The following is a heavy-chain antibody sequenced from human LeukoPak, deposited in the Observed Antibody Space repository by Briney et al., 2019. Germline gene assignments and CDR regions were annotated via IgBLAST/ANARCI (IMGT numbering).Heavy chain of an antibody. CDR1: GGTFSSYT. CDR3: ARDSRYVWGSYRQTRSYYYYMDV. Sequence: VASVKVSCKASGGTFSSYTISWVRQAPGQGLEWMGRIIPILGIANYAQKFQGRVTITADKSTSTAYMELSSLRSEDTAVYYCARDSRYVWGSYRQTRSYYYYMDVWGKGTTVTVSS. J-gene: IGHJ6*03. D-gene: IGHD3-16*02. V-gene: IGHV1-69*04. CDR2: IIPILGIA.